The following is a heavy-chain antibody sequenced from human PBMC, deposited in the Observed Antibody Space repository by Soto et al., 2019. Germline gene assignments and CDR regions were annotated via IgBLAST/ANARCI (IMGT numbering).Heavy chain of an antibody. CDR3: AKGGRVGWPGGEDF. J-gene: IGHJ4*02. Sequence: PGGSLRLSWVVSGFIFSNYAMSWVRKTPGKGLEWVSGITSDGSTTWYADFVEGRFTISRDNSKNTVYLQLNSPRGEDAAGYFWAKGGRVGWPGGEDFWGQGSMVTVS. CDR1: GFIFSNYA. CDR2: ITSDGSTT. V-gene: IGHV3-23*01. D-gene: IGHD1-26*01.